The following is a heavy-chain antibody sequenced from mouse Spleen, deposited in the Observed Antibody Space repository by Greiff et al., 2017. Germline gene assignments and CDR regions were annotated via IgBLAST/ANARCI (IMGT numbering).Heavy chain of an antibody. Sequence: ESGPGLVKPSQSLSLTCTVTGYSITSDYAWNWIRQFPGNKLEWMGYISYSGSTSYNPSLKSRISITRDTSKNQFFLQLNSVTTEDTATYYCAGDWDGFAYWGQGTLVTVSA. CDR2: ISYSGST. J-gene: IGHJ3*01. CDR3: AGDWDGFAY. V-gene: IGHV3-2*02. CDR1: GYSITSDYA. D-gene: IGHD4-1*01.